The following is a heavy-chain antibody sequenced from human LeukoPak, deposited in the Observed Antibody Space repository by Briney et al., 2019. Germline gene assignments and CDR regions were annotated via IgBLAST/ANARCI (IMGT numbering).Heavy chain of an antibody. J-gene: IGHJ4*02. D-gene: IGHD3-9*01. CDR1: GGTFSSYA. Sequence: SVKVSCKASGGTFSSYAISWVRQAPGQGLEWMGRIIPILGIANYAQKFQGRVTITADKSTSTAYMELSSLRSEDTAVYYCARDGSHLTGYNARYYLDYWGQGTLVTVSS. CDR3: ARDGSHLTGYNARYYLDY. V-gene: IGHV1-69*04. CDR2: IIPILGIA.